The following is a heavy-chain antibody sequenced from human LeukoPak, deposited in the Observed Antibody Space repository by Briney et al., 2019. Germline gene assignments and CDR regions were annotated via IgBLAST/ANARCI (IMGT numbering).Heavy chain of an antibody. V-gene: IGHV4-39*07. CDR3: ARLEIRGYSGYDDAFDI. D-gene: IGHD5-12*01. CDR1: GGPISSSSYY. Sequence: SETLSLTCTVSGGPISSSSYYWGWIRQPPGKGLEWIGRIYTSGSTNYNPSLKSRVTMSVDTSKNQFSLKLSSVTAADTAVYYCARLEIRGYSGYDDAFDIWGQGTMVTVSS. CDR2: IYTSGST. J-gene: IGHJ3*02.